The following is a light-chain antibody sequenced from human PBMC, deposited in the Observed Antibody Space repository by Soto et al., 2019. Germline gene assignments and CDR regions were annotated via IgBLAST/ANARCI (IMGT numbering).Light chain of an antibody. J-gene: IGKJ2*01. CDR3: QQYNTYS. V-gene: IGKV1-5*03. CDR1: QSLNSW. CDR2: KTS. Sequence: DIQMTQSPSTLSASVGDRVSITCRASQSLNSWLAWYQQKPGKAPKLLIYKTSTLESGVASRFSGSGSGTEFTLTISNLQPDDFATYYCQQYNTYSFGQGTKLEIK.